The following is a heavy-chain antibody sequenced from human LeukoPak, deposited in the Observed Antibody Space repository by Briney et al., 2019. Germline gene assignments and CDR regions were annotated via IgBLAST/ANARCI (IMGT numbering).Heavy chain of an antibody. D-gene: IGHD6-13*01. CDR2: IYHSGST. Sequence: SETLSLTCTVSGYSISSGYYWGWIRQPPGKGLEWIGSIYHSGSTYYNPSLKSLVTISVDTSKNQFSLKLSSVTAADTAVYYCAREQEQQLVSNWFDPWGQGTLVTVSS. CDR1: GYSISSGYY. V-gene: IGHV4-38-2*02. CDR3: AREQEQQLVSNWFDP. J-gene: IGHJ5*02.